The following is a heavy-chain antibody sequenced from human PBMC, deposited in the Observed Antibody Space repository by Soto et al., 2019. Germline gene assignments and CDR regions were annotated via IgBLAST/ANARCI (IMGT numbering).Heavy chain of an antibody. J-gene: IGHJ4*02. CDR2: IYHSGSS. CDR1: GDSISSADYY. V-gene: IGHV4-30-4*01. CDR3: ARVISGYYFVDQ. Sequence: SETLSLTCSVCGDSISSADYYWSWIRQPPGRGLEWVAYIYHSGSSYYNPSLRSRVTIAVDTSKNQFSLKLSSVTAADTAVYFCARVISGYYFVDQWGQGTLVTVS. D-gene: IGHD3-22*01.